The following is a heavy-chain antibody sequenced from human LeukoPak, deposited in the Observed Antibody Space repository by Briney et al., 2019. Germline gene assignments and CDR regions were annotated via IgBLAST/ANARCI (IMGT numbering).Heavy chain of an antibody. D-gene: IGHD5-18*01. CDR3: ARVIRRGYSYIDAFDI. CDR1: GGSISSSSYY. V-gene: IGHV4-39*01. CDR2: IYYSGST. J-gene: IGHJ3*02. Sequence: PSETLSLTCTVSGGSISSSSYYWGWIRQPPGKGLEWFGSIYYSGSTYYNPSLKSRVTISVDTSKNQFSLKLSSVTAADTAVYYCARVIRRGYSYIDAFDIWGQGTMVTVSS.